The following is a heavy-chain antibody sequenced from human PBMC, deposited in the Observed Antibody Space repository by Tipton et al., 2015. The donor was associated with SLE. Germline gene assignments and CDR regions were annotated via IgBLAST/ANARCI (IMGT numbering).Heavy chain of an antibody. V-gene: IGHV4-61*02. Sequence: TLSLTCSVSGASINSGFHSWSWIRQAAGKGLEWIGRIQSSGTAYYNPSLKSRVTMSVDTSKNQFSLNLSSVTAADTAVYYCARDEYRYDTTGYHLLGHFDFWGQGTLVTVSS. CDR1: GASINSGFHS. CDR2: IQSSGTA. D-gene: IGHD3-22*01. J-gene: IGHJ4*02. CDR3: ARDEYRYDTTGYHLLGHFDF.